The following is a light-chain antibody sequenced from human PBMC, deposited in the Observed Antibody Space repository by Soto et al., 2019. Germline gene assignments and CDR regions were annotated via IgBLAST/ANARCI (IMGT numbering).Light chain of an antibody. V-gene: IGLV1-44*01. J-gene: IGLJ2*01. CDR2: SNN. Sequence: QSVLTQPPSASRTPGQRVTISCSGSSSNIGSNTVNWYQQLPGTAPKLLIYSNNQRPSGVPDRFSGSKSGTSASLAISGLQSEDEADYYCAAWDDSLNDVVFGGGTKVTVL. CDR1: SSNIGSNT. CDR3: AAWDDSLNDVV.